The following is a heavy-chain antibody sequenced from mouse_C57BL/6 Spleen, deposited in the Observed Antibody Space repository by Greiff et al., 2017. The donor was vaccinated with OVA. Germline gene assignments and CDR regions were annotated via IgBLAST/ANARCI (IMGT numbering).Heavy chain of an antibody. CDR1: GYTFTSSW. CDR3: AMGSGDGHPLDY. Sequence: QVQLQQPGAELVKPGASVKVSCKASGYTFTSSWMHWVKQRPGQGLEWIGRIHPSDSDTNYNQKFKGKATLTVDKSSSTAYMPRSSLTSEDSAVYYGAMGSGDGHPLDYWGQGTTLTVSS. CDR2: IHPSDSDT. D-gene: IGHD2-3*01. V-gene: IGHV1-74*01. J-gene: IGHJ2*01.